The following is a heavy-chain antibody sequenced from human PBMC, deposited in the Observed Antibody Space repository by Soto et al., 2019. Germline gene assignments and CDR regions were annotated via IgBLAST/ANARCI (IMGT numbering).Heavy chain of an antibody. CDR3: ARPYPNMDWFDP. Sequence: GGSLRLSCAASGFTFSSYSMNWVRQAPGKGLEWVSYISSSGSTIYYADSVKGRFTISRDNAKNSLYLQMNSLRAEDTAVYYCARPYPNMDWFDPWGQGTLVTVSS. CDR1: GFTFSSYS. CDR2: ISSSGSTI. J-gene: IGHJ5*02. V-gene: IGHV3-48*04. D-gene: IGHD2-21*01.